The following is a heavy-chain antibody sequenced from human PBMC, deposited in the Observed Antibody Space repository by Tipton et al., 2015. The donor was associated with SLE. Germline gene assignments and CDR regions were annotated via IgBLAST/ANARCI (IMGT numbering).Heavy chain of an antibody. CDR3: ARVALSYYMDV. CDR2: IWYDGSNK. J-gene: IGHJ6*03. CDR1: GFTFSSYG. D-gene: IGHD2/OR15-2a*01. V-gene: IGHV3-30*19. Sequence: SLRLSCAASGFTFSSYGMHWVRQAPGKGLEWVAVIWYDGSNKDYADSVKGRITISRDKSKNTLYLQMNSLRPEDTAVYYCARVALSYYMDVWGKGTTVSVSS.